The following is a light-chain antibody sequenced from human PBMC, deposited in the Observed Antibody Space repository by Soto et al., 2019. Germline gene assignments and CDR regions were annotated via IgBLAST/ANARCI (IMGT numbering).Light chain of an antibody. Sequence: QSALTQPPSASGSPGQSVTISCTGTSSDVGSYDYVSWYQQHPGKAPKLMIYEVSKRPSGVPDRFSGSKSVNTASVSVSGLQAEDEADYYCSSYACRNKWGVFGVGTQLTVL. V-gene: IGLV2-8*01. CDR1: SSDVGSYDY. J-gene: IGLJ3*02. CDR2: EVS. CDR3: SSYACRNKWGV.